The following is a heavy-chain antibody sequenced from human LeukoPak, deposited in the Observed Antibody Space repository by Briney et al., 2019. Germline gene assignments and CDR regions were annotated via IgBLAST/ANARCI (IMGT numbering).Heavy chain of an antibody. CDR1: GFTFSSYE. Sequence: PGGSLRLSCAASGFTFSSYEMNWVRQAPGKGLEWVSSISSSSSYIYYADSVKGRFTISRDNSKNTLYLQMNSLRAEDTAVYYCAKAPRQGSYYHFDYWGQGTLVTVSS. CDR3: AKAPRQGSYYHFDY. J-gene: IGHJ4*02. CDR2: ISSSSSYI. V-gene: IGHV3-21*04. D-gene: IGHD1-26*01.